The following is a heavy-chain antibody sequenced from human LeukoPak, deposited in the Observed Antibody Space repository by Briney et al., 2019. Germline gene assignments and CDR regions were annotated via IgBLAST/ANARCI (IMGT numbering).Heavy chain of an antibody. CDR2: ISWDGGST. CDR1: GFTFDDYT. CDR3: AKDIERWLPNYYGMDV. D-gene: IGHD5-12*01. V-gene: IGHV3-43*01. J-gene: IGHJ6*02. Sequence: GGSLRLSCAASGFTFDDYTMHWVRQAPGKGLEWVSLISWDGGSTYYADSVKGRFTIPRDNSKNSLYLQMNSLRTEDTALYYCAKDIERWLPNYYGMDVWGQGTTVTVSS.